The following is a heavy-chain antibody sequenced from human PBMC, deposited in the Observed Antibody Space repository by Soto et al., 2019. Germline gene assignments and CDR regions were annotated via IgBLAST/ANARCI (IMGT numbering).Heavy chain of an antibody. CDR3: ARHNIAAAGTFDY. D-gene: IGHD6-13*01. CDR2: IYPGDSDT. Sequence: VESLNIYCKESGYSFTIYWIGWVRQMPGKGLEWMGIIYPGDSDTRYSPSFQGQVTISADKSISTAYLQWSSLKASDTAMYYCARHNIAAAGTFDYWGQGTLVTVSS. V-gene: IGHV5-51*01. J-gene: IGHJ4*02. CDR1: GYSFTIYW.